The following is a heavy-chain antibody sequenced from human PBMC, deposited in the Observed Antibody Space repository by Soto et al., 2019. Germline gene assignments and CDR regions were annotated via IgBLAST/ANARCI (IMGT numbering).Heavy chain of an antibody. CDR3: ASFSGLRLGELSLYRTNFDY. Sequence: SETLSLTCTVSGYSISSGYYWGWIRQPPGKGLEWIGSIYHSGSTYYNPSLKSRVTISVDTSKNQFSLKLSSVTAADTAVYYCASFSGLRLGELSLYRTNFDYWGPGTLVTVSS. CDR2: IYHSGST. CDR1: GYSISSGYY. V-gene: IGHV4-38-2*02. J-gene: IGHJ4*02. D-gene: IGHD3-16*02.